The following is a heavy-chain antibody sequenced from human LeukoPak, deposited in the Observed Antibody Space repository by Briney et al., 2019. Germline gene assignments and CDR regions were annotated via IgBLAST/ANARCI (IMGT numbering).Heavy chain of an antibody. D-gene: IGHD2-2*01. Sequence: PGGSLRLYCAGSGFTFSSYGMHWVRQAPGKGLEWVAFIRYDASIKYYADSVKGRFTISRDNSKNTLYLQMNSLRAEDTAVYYCAIFGSRIVVVPAAIRPLDAFDIWGQGTMVTVSS. CDR3: AIFGSRIVVVPAAIRPLDAFDI. CDR2: IRYDASIK. J-gene: IGHJ3*02. CDR1: GFTFSSYG. V-gene: IGHV3-30*02.